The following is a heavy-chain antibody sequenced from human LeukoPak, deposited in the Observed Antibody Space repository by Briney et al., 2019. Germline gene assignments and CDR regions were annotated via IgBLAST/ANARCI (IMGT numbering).Heavy chain of an antibody. CDR3: ARLRYCSSTSCYFWFDP. CDR2: IYYSGST. V-gene: IGHV4-39*01. D-gene: IGHD2-2*01. CDR1: GGSISSSSYY. Sequence: SETLSLTCTVSGGSISSSSYYWGWIRQPPGKGLEWIGSIYYSGSTYYNPSLKSRVTISVDTSKNQSSLKLSSVTAADTAVYYCARLRYCSSTSCYFWFDPWGQGTLVTVSS. J-gene: IGHJ5*02.